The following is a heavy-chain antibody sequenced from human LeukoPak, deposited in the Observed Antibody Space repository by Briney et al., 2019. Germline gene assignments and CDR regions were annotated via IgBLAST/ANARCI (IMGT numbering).Heavy chain of an antibody. V-gene: IGHV3-23*01. Sequence: GGSLRLSCAASGFTFSSYAMSWVRQAPGKGLEWVSAISGSGGSTYYADSVKGRFTISRDNSKNTLYLQMNSLRAEDTAVYYCAREGEVDSSGHDWFDPWGQGTLVTVSS. J-gene: IGHJ5*02. CDR3: AREGEVDSSGHDWFDP. D-gene: IGHD6-6*01. CDR1: GFTFSSYA. CDR2: ISGSGGST.